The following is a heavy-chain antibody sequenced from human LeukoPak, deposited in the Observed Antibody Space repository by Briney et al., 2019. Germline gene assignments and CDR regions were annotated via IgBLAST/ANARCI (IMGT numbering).Heavy chain of an antibody. Sequence: GASVKVSCKASGYTFTGYYMHWVRQAPGQGLEWMGWINANSGGTNYAQKFQGRVTMTRDTSIYTAYMELSRLRSDDTAVYYCATGGAGAYYDFWSGSEGFDIWGQGTMVTVSS. D-gene: IGHD3-3*01. CDR2: INANSGGT. V-gene: IGHV1-2*02. CDR3: ATGGAGAYYDFWSGSEGFDI. J-gene: IGHJ3*02. CDR1: GYTFTGYY.